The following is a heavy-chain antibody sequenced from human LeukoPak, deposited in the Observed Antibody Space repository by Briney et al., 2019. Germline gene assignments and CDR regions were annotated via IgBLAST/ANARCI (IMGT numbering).Heavy chain of an antibody. CDR1: GFTFSSYA. Sequence: GGSLRLSCAASGFTFSSYAKTWLRRAPGKGLVWVSRINPDDKSASYADSVKGRFTIARDDARKTLYLQMNSLRAEDTAVYYCLTIVETTFDAFDIWGQGTMVTVSS. D-gene: IGHD2/OR15-2a*01. CDR2: INPDDKSA. CDR3: LTIVETTFDAFDI. J-gene: IGHJ3*02. V-gene: IGHV3-74*01.